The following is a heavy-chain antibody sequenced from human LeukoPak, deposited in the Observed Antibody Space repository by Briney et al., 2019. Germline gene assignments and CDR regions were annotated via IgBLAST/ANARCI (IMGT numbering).Heavy chain of an antibody. CDR1: GGSFSGYY. CDR2: IYYSGST. J-gene: IGHJ2*01. V-gene: IGHV4-30-4*08. D-gene: IGHD2-2*01. CDR3: ARGYCSSTSCYYWYFDL. Sequence: SETLSLTCAVYGGSFSGYYWSWIRQPPGKGLEWIGYIYYSGSTYYNPSLKSRVTISVDTSKNQFSLKLSSVTAADTAVYYCARGYCSSTSCYYWYFDLWGRGTLVTVSS.